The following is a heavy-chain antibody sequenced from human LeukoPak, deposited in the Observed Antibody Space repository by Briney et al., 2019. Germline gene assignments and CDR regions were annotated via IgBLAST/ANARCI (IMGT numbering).Heavy chain of an antibody. CDR1: GFIVSSNY. J-gene: IGHJ3*01. CDR3: ATSYGGDSGAFDR. D-gene: IGHD4-23*01. CDR2: IYSGGST. V-gene: IGHV3-53*01. Sequence: GGSLRLSCVVSGFIVSSNYMSWVRQAPGKGLEWVSVIYSGGSTYYADSVKGRFTISRDNSKDTLYLQMNRLRAEDTAVYYCATSYGGDSGAFDRWGQGTLVTVS.